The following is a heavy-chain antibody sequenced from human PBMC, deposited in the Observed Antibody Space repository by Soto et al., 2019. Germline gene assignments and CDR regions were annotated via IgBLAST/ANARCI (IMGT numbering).Heavy chain of an antibody. V-gene: IGHV1-69*13. D-gene: IGHD3-22*01. CDR2: IIPIFGTA. J-gene: IGHJ3*02. Sequence: ASVKVSCKASGGTFSSYAISWVRQAPGQGLEWMGGIIPIFGTANYAQKLQGRVTITGDESTSTAYMELSSLSSEASAVYCCARDGRYNYYDSSGLSDAFDIWGKGRMVTV. CDR3: ARDGRYNYYDSSGLSDAFDI. CDR1: GGTFSSYA.